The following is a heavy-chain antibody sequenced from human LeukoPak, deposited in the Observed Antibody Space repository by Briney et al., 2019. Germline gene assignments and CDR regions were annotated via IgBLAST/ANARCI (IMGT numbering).Heavy chain of an antibody. Sequence: ASVKVSCKASGYTFTSYDINWVRQATGQGLEWMGWVNPNSGNTGYAQKFQGRVTIARNTSISTAYMELSSLRSEDTAVYYCARGDPGGNPNYYYYYYMDVWGKGTTVTVSS. CDR1: GYTFTSYD. D-gene: IGHD4-23*01. CDR2: VNPNSGNT. J-gene: IGHJ6*03. V-gene: IGHV1-8*03. CDR3: ARGDPGGNPNYYYYYYMDV.